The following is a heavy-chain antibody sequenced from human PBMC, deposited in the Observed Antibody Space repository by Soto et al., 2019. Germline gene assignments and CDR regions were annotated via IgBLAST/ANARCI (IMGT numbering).Heavy chain of an antibody. D-gene: IGHD1-7*01. J-gene: IGHJ4*02. Sequence: SETLSLTCAVSGGSFTSNNWWTWVRQPPGQGLEWIGEIYRTGSTNYNQSLKSRVTISLDKSENQFSLKVTSLTAADTAVYYCASRDPGTSVDYWGQGTLVTVSS. V-gene: IGHV4-4*02. CDR1: GGSFTSNNW. CDR2: IYRTGST. CDR3: ASRDPGTSVDY.